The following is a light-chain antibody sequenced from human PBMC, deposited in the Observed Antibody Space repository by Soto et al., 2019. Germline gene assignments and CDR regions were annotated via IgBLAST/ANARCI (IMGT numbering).Light chain of an antibody. J-gene: IGKJ1*01. Sequence: EIVLTQSPGTLSLSPGERATLSCRASQSVSSSYLAWYQQKPGQAPRLLIYGASSRATGSPDRFSGSGSGTDFTLTISRLEPEDFAVYYCQQYGSFPWTFGQGTKVEIK. CDR3: QQYGSFPWT. V-gene: IGKV3-20*01. CDR2: GAS. CDR1: QSVSSSY.